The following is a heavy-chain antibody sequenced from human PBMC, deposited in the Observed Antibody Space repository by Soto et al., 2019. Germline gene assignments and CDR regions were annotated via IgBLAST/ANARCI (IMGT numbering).Heavy chain of an antibody. D-gene: IGHD1-7*01. CDR1: GYTFTSYA. Sequence: ASVKVSCKASGYTFTSYAMHWVRQAPGQRLDWMGWINAGNGNTKYSQKFQGRVTITRDTSASTAYMELSSLRSEDTAVYYCARVTELNWNYVSPNPYFDYWGQGTLVTVSS. J-gene: IGHJ4*02. V-gene: IGHV1-3*01. CDR2: INAGNGNT. CDR3: ARVTELNWNYVSPNPYFDY.